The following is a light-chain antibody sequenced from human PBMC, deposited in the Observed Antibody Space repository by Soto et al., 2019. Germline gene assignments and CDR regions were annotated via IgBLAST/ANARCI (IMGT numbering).Light chain of an antibody. Sequence: DIVMTQSPATLSLSPGDRATLSCGASQGVSGTYFAWYQQQPNVAPRLLFDAASIRAAGIPDRFSGSGSGTDFTLTISILEPEDVAEYYCQQYGYSPCTFGPGTKVDIK. CDR1: QGVSGTY. J-gene: IGKJ3*01. CDR3: QQYGYSPCT. CDR2: AAS. V-gene: IGKV3D-20*01.